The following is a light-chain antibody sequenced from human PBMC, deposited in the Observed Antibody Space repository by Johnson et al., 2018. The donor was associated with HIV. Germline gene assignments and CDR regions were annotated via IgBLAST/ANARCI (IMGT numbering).Light chain of an antibody. CDR1: SSNIGNNY. V-gene: IGLV1-51*02. CDR2: KNN. J-gene: IGLJ1*01. Sequence: QSVLTQPPSVSAAPGQKVTISCSGSSSNIGNNYVSWYQQLPGTAPKLLIYKNNERPSGIPDRFSGSKSGTSATLGITGLQTGDEADYYCGTWDTSLSAGGVFGT. CDR3: GTWDTSLSAGGV.